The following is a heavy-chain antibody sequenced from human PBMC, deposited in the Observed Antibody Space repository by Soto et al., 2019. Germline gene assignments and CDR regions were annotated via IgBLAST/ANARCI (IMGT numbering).Heavy chain of an antibody. J-gene: IGHJ4*02. CDR2: ISYDGSNK. CDR1: GFTFSSYG. D-gene: IGHD3-22*01. Sequence: GGSLRLSCAASGFTFSSYGMHWVRQAPGKGLEWVAVISYDGSNKYYADSVKGRFTISRDNSKNTLYLQMSSMTAEDTAVYYCAKDDDSSGLDYWGQGTLVTVSS. CDR3: AKDDDSSGLDY. V-gene: IGHV3-30*18.